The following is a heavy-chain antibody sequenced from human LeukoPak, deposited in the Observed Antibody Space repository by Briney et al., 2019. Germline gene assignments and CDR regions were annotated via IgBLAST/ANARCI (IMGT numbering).Heavy chain of an antibody. D-gene: IGHD5-12*01. J-gene: IGHJ5*02. V-gene: IGHV5-51*01. CDR3: ARQVDIVATIKWFDP. Sequence: GESLKISCKGSGYSFTSYWIGWVRQMPGKGLEWMGIIYPGDSDTRYSPSFQGQVTISADKSISTAYLQWSSLQASDTAMYYCARQVDIVATIKWFDPWGQGTLVTVSS. CDR2: IYPGDSDT. CDR1: GYSFTSYW.